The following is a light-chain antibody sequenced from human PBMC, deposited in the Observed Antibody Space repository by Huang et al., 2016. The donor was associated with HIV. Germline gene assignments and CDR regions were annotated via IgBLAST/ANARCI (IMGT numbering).Light chain of an antibody. CDR3: QQLTTYPIT. Sequence: IQLTQSPPSVSASIGDSVTFTCRASPDITTFLAWYQQKPGRAPQLLISGASTLQNEVPSRFRGRGSGTDFTLTISSLQPEDIATYYCQQLTTYPITFGPGTRLEIK. J-gene: IGKJ5*01. V-gene: IGKV1-9*01. CDR1: PDITTF. CDR2: GAS.